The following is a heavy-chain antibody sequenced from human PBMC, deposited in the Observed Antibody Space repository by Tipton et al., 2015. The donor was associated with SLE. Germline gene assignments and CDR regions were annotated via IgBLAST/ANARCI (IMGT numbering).Heavy chain of an antibody. CDR1: GGSFSGYY. CDR2: INHSGST. Sequence: TLSLTCAVYGGSFSGYYWSWIRQPPGKGLEWIGEINHSGSTNYNPSLKSRVTISVDTSKNQFSLKLSSVTAADTAVYYCARSVNYGGNSGWFDPWGQGTLVTVSS. V-gene: IGHV4-34*01. J-gene: IGHJ5*02. D-gene: IGHD4-23*01. CDR3: ARSVNYGGNSGWFDP.